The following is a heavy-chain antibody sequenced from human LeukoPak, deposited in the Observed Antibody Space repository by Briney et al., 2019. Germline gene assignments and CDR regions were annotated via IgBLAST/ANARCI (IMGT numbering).Heavy chain of an antibody. J-gene: IGHJ3*02. Sequence: HPSETLSLTCTVSGGSISSYYWSWIRQPPGKGLEWIGYIYYSGSTNYNPSLESRVTMSVDTSKNQFSLKLRSVTAADTAVYYCARPGVGSGRYGAFDIWGQGTMVTVSS. CDR1: GGSISSYY. V-gene: IGHV4-59*08. CDR3: ARPGVGSGRYGAFDI. CDR2: IYYSGST. D-gene: IGHD5-18*01.